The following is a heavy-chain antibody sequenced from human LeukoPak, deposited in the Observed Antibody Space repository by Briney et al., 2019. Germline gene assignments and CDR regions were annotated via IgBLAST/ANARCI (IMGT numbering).Heavy chain of an antibody. Sequence: GGSLRLSCAASGFTFTTYWMSWVRQAPGKGLEWVANIKQDGNEKYYVDSVKGRFTISRDNAKKSLYLQMNSLRAEDTAVYYCARETTAAAGKGFDPWGQGTLVTVSS. V-gene: IGHV3-7*01. CDR2: IKQDGNEK. CDR1: GFTFTTYW. D-gene: IGHD6-13*01. J-gene: IGHJ5*02. CDR3: ARETTAAAGKGFDP.